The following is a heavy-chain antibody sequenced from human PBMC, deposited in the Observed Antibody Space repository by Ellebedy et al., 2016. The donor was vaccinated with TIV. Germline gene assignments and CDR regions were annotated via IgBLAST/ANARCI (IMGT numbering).Heavy chain of an antibody. V-gene: IGHV5-51*01. CDR1: GYTFTNYW. CDR3: VRRGGIGGDY. D-gene: IGHD3-3*02. J-gene: IGHJ4*02. CDR2: IYGADSDT. Sequence: GESLKISCTASGYTFTNYWIGWVRQMPGKGLECMGIIYGADSDTRYSPSFQGQVTISTDKSISTAYLPWSSLKASDTAMYYCVRRGGIGGDYWGQGTLVTVSS.